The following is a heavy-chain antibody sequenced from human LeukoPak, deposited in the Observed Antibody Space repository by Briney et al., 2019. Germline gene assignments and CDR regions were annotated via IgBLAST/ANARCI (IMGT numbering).Heavy chain of an antibody. V-gene: IGHV3-23*01. D-gene: IGHD3-22*01. Sequence: PGGSLRLSCAASGFTFSSYAMSWVRQAPGKGLEWVSAISGSGGSTYYADSVKGRFTISRDNSKDTLYLQMNSLRAEDTAVYYCARSNYYDSSGYYPRFDHWGQGTLVTVSS. J-gene: IGHJ4*02. CDR1: GFTFSSYA. CDR3: ARSNYYDSSGYYPRFDH. CDR2: ISGSGGST.